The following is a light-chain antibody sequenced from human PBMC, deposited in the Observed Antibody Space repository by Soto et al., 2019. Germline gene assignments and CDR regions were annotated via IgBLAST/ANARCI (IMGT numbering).Light chain of an antibody. CDR3: QQYNDYIT. V-gene: IGKV1-5*01. Sequence: DIQMTQSPSSLSASVGDRVTITCRASQSIDSWLAWYQQKPGKAPKLLIYAASTLENGVPTRFSGTGSETEFTLTVSGLQPDDSATYYCQQYNDYITFGQGTRLEI. CDR1: QSIDSW. J-gene: IGKJ5*01. CDR2: AAS.